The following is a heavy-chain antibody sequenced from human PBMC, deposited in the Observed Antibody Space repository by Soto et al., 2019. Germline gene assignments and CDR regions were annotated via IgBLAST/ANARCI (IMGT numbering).Heavy chain of an antibody. CDR3: ARAEYYDILTGYYVAGPFDY. J-gene: IGHJ4*02. CDR1: GGSISSGGYS. Sequence: SETLSLTCAVSGGSISSGGYSWSWIRQPPGKGLEWIGYIYHSGSTYYNPSLKSRVTISVDRSKNQFSLKLSSVTAADTAVYYCARAEYYDILTGYYVAGPFDYWGQGTLDTVSS. V-gene: IGHV4-30-2*01. D-gene: IGHD3-9*01. CDR2: IYHSGST.